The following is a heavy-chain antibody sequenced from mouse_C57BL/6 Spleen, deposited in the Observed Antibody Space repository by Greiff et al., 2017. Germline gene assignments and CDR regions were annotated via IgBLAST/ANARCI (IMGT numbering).Heavy chain of an antibody. V-gene: IGHV1-39*01. CDR3: ARAYDGYYWYFDV. CDR2: INPNYGTT. CDR1: GYSFTDYN. D-gene: IGHD2-3*01. Sequence: VQLQQSGPELVKPGASVKISCQASGYSFTDYNMNWVKQSNGTSLEWIGVINPNYGTTSYNQKFKGKATLTVDQSSSTAYMQLNGLTSEDSAVYYCARAYDGYYWYFDVWGTGTTVTVSS. J-gene: IGHJ1*03.